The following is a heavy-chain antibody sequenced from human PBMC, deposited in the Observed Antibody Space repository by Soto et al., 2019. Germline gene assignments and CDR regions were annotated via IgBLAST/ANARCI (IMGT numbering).Heavy chain of an antibody. CDR2: IYSGGST. CDR1: GFTVSSNY. CDR3: ARHLDWNYSGSISYFDY. V-gene: IGHV3-66*04. D-gene: IGHD1-7*01. J-gene: IGHJ4*02. Sequence: PGGSLRLSCAASGFTVSSNYMSWVRQAPGKGLEWVSVIYSGGSTYYADSVKGRFTISRDNSKNTLYLQMNSLRAEDTAVYYCARHLDWNYSGSISYFDYWGQGTLVTVSS.